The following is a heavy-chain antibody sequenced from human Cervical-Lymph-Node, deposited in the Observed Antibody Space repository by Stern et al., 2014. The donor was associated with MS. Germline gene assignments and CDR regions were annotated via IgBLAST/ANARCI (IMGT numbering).Heavy chain of an antibody. J-gene: IGHJ4*02. CDR1: GYTFTKYD. V-gene: IGHV1-8*01. CDR3: TRGPRT. Sequence: VQLGQSGAEVQKPGASVKVSCKASGYTFTKYDIHWVRRATGQGLEWMGWMNPDSGDTGFAQKFQGRVTMTRNTSITTAYLELNSLRSEDTAVYYCTRGPRTWGRGTLVTVSS. CDR2: MNPDSGDT. D-gene: IGHD1-7*01.